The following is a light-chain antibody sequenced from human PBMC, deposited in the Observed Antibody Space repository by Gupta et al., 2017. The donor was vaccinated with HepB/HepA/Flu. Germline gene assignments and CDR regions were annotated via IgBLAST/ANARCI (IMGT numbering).Light chain of an antibody. J-gene: IGLJ3*02. CDR2: DTH. CDR1: TGPVTSGHW. Sequence: QALVTQEPSLTVSPGGTVTLTCRSSTGPVTSGHWPYWFQQKPGQAPRTLISDTHNKYSWTPARFSGSLLGDKAALTLSGAQPEDEADYYCFLSYGGTPWVFGGGTKLTVL. CDR3: FLSYGGTPWV. V-gene: IGLV7-46*01.